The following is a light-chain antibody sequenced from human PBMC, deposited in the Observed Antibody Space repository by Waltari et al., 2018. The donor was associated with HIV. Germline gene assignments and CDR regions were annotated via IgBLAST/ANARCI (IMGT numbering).Light chain of an antibody. CDR1: NIGSQS. J-gene: IGLJ1*01. CDR3: QVWDSGSDHYV. CDR2: YDS. V-gene: IGLV3-21*04. Sequence: SYVLTQPPSVSVAPGKTARITCGGNNIGSQSVHWYQQKPGQAPVLVIYYDSDRPSGIPERFSGSNSGNTATLAISRVEAGDEADYYCQVWDSGSDHYVFGTGTKVTVL.